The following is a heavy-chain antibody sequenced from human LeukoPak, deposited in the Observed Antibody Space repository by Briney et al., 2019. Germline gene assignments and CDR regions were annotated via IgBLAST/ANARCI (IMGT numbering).Heavy chain of an antibody. D-gene: IGHD6-19*01. CDR2: IRYDGSNK. Sequence: GGSLRLSCAASGFTFSSYGMHWVRQAPGKGLEWVAFIRYDGSNKYYADSVKGRFTISRDNSKNTLYLQMNSLRAEDTAVYYCATKSRFAGSIAVASTDWGQGTLVTVSS. J-gene: IGHJ4*02. CDR3: ATKSRFAGSIAVASTD. V-gene: IGHV3-30*02. CDR1: GFTFSSYG.